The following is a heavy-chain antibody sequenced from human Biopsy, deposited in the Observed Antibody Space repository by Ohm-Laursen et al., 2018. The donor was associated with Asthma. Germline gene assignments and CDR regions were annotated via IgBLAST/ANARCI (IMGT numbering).Heavy chain of an antibody. CDR3: ARAVDYSHYYGIDV. D-gene: IGHD3-10*01. CDR1: GYTFNSAG. Sequence: SSVKVFCKASGYTFNSAGITWVRQAPGRGLEWMGWISVYNGNTKVAQKLQDRVTMITDTSTSTAYMELRSLRSDDTAVYFCARAVDYSHYYGIDVWGQGTTVTVS. J-gene: IGHJ6*02. CDR2: ISVYNGNT. V-gene: IGHV1-18*01.